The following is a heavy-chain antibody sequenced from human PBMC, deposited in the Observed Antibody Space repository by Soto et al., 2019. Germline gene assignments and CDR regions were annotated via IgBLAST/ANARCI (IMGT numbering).Heavy chain of an antibody. Sequence: GASVKVSCKASGYTFTSYGISWVRQAPGQGLEWMGWISAYNGNTNYAQKLQGRVTMTTDTSTSTAYMELRSLRSDDTAVYYCARLGTGPYYYYYYYMDVWGKGTTVTV. V-gene: IGHV1-18*01. CDR2: ISAYNGNT. J-gene: IGHJ6*03. CDR1: GYTFTSYG. CDR3: ARLGTGPYYYYYYYMDV. D-gene: IGHD3-16*01.